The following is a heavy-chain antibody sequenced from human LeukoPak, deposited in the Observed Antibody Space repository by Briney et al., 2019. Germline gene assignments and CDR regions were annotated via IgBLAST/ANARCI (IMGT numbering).Heavy chain of an antibody. CDR1: GFTFSSYA. CDR2: ISYDGSNK. CDR3: AREPYYYDSSGQDDYGYFDY. D-gene: IGHD3-22*01. Sequence: GGSLRLSCAASGFTFSSYAMNWVRQAPGKGLEWVAVISYDGSNKYYADSVKGRFTISRDNSKNTLYLQMNSLRAEDTAVYYCAREPYYYDSSGQDDYGYFDYWGQGTLVTVSS. V-gene: IGHV3-30*04. J-gene: IGHJ4*02.